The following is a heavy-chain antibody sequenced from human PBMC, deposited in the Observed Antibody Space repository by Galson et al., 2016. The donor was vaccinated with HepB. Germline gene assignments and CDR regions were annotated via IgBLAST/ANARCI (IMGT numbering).Heavy chain of an antibody. J-gene: IGHJ6*02. Sequence: SLRLSCAASGFTFSSHAMHWVRQAPGKGLEHVSAISSDGYSTYYRDSVEGRFTISRDNSKNTLYLQMSSLRAEDTAVYYCWRSFVTTNSYSYTMDVWGRGTTVTVSS. CDR1: GFTFSSHA. D-gene: IGHD1-1*01. V-gene: IGHV3-64D*06. CDR3: WRSFVTTNSYSYTMDV. CDR2: ISSDGYST.